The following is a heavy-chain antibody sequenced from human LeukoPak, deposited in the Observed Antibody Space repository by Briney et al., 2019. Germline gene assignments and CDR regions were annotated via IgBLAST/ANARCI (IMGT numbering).Heavy chain of an antibody. CDR1: GFTFSSYS. V-gene: IGHV3-21*01. D-gene: IGHD6-19*01. Sequence: PGGSLRLSCAASGFTFSSYSMNWVRQAPGKGLEWVSSISSSSSYIYYADSVKGRFTISRDNGKNSLYLQMNSLRAEDTAVYYCAREGIAVAGPEDWYFDLWGRGTLVTVSS. CDR2: ISSSSSYI. CDR3: AREGIAVAGPEDWYFDL. J-gene: IGHJ2*01.